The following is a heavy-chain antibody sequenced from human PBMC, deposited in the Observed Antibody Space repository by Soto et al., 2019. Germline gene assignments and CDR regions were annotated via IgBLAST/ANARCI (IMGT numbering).Heavy chain of an antibody. CDR1: GGSVSSGSYF. CDR2: AYYSGST. V-gene: IGHV4-61*01. CDR3: ARDPNYGWGSFDY. Sequence: SETLSLTCTVSGGSVSSGSYFWSWIRQPPGKGLEWIGYAYYSGSTKYNPSLKSRVTTSVDTSSNQFSLKLTSVTAADTAVYYCARDPNYGWGSFDYCSQGILVTVSS. J-gene: IGHJ4*02. D-gene: IGHD3-16*01.